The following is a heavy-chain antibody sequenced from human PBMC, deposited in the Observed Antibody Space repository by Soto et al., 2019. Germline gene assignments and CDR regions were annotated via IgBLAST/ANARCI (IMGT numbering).Heavy chain of an antibody. CDR3: TRKVAGCTGRPELWYYDL. Sequence: EVQLLDSGGGLVQPGGSLRLSCAASGFTFSGYALTWVRQAPGKGLEWVSAISGGGDATFYADSVKGRFTISRDNSKNTLYLQMNSLRAEDTAVYYCTRKVAGCTGRPELWYYDLWGRSTLGSVSS. CDR2: ISGGGDAT. D-gene: IGHD2-8*02. J-gene: IGHJ2*01. V-gene: IGHV3-23*01. CDR1: GFTFSGYA.